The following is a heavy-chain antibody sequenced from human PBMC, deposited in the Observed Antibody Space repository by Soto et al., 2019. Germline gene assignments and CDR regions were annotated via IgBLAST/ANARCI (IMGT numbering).Heavy chain of an antibody. CDR2: ISPYSGHT. CDR3: ARDRCTTAKCYTHHLDV. Sequence: QGQLVQSGGEVTKPGASVKVSCNSSGYTFSSYGISWVRQAPGQGLEWMGWISPYSGHTKEAPKVQGRITLTTETSTGTAYMELRSLASDDTAVYYSARDRCTTAKCYTHHLDVWGQGTTVIVSS. CDR1: GYTFSSYG. V-gene: IGHV1-18*04. J-gene: IGHJ6*02. D-gene: IGHD2-8*01.